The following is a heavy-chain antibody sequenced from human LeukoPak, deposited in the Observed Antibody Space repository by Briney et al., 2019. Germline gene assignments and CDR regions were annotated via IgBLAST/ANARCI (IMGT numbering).Heavy chain of an antibody. J-gene: IGHJ4*02. CDR1: AFTFSTYI. CDR3: ARDTFDY. Sequence: TGGSLRLSRAPSAFTFSTYIVNCVRQAPGKGLGWVSSITSSSSYIFYADSVKGRFTISRDNAKNSLYLQMNSLRAEDTAFYYCARDTFDYWGQGTLVTVSS. CDR2: ITSSSSYI. V-gene: IGHV3-21*01.